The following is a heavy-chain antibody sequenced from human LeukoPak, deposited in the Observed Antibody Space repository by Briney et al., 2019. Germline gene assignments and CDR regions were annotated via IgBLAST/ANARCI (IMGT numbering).Heavy chain of an antibody. CDR1: GYTLTELS. CDR2: FDPEDGET. V-gene: IGHV1-24*01. Sequence: ASVKVSCKVSGYTLTELSMHWVRQAPGKGLEWMGGFDPEDGETIYAQKFQGRVTMTEDTSTDTAYMELRSLRSDDTAVYYCARDGAVAGIDYYYGMDVWGQGTTVTVSS. J-gene: IGHJ6*02. CDR3: ARDGAVAGIDYYYGMDV. D-gene: IGHD6-19*01.